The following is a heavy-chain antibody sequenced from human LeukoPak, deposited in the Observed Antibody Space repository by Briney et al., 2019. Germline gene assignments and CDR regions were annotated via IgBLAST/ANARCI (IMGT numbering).Heavy chain of an antibody. CDR3: ARGRYCSSTSCPGADP. D-gene: IGHD2-2*01. J-gene: IGHJ5*02. Sequence: ASVKVSCKASGYTFTSYYMHWVRQAPGQGLEWMGGIIPIFGTANYAQKFQGRVTITTDESTSTAYMELSSLRSEDTAVYYCARGRYCSSTSCPGADPWGQGTLVTVSS. V-gene: IGHV1-69*05. CDR2: IIPIFGTA. CDR1: GYTFTSYY.